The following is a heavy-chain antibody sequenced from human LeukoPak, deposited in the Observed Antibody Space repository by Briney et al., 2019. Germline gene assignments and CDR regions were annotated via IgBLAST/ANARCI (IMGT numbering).Heavy chain of an antibody. V-gene: IGHV3-21*01. CDR3: ARTSGPRGAFDI. D-gene: IGHD7-27*01. J-gene: IGHJ3*02. CDR2: ISHSGSDI. Sequence: GGFLRLSCAASGFTFSTYTMNWVRQAPGKGLEWVSSISHSGSDISYADSVKGRFTISRDNAKNSLYLQMNSLRAEDTAVYYCARTSGPRGAFDIWGQGTMVTASS. CDR1: GFTFSTYT.